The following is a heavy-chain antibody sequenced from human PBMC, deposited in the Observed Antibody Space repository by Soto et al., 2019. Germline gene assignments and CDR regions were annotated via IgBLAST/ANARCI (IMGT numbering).Heavy chain of an antibody. CDR1: GYSFISYS. V-gene: IGHV5-51*01. D-gene: IGHD2-2*01. Sequence: GESLKISCNGSGYSFISYSIGWVRQMPGKGLEWMGIIYPGDSDTRYSPSFQGQVTISTDKSISTAYLQWSSLKASDTAIYYCARHTSNYYGMDVWGQGTTVTVSS. CDR3: ARHTSNYYGMDV. J-gene: IGHJ6*02. CDR2: IYPGDSDT.